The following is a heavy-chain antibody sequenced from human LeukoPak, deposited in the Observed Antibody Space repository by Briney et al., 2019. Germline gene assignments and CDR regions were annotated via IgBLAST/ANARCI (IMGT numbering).Heavy chain of an antibody. CDR1: GFTFSSNW. V-gene: IGHV3-74*01. D-gene: IGHD1-26*01. J-gene: IGHJ4*02. CDR3: VRDLGGRSGH. CDR2: INEDGSTT. Sequence: GGSLRLSCAASGFTFSSNWMHWVRQAPGKGLVWVSRINEDGSTTNYADSVKGRSTIFRDNAKNTLYLQMNSLKAEDTAVYYCVRDLGGRSGHWGQGTLVTVSS.